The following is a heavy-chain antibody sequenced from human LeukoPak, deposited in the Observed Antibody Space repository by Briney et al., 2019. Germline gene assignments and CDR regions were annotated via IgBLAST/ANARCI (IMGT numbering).Heavy chain of an antibody. D-gene: IGHD1-26*01. J-gene: IGHJ4*02. CDR2: IKEDGSEK. CDR3: ARDWGATGLWDY. CDR1: GFTFSNYW. Sequence: GGSLRLSCASSGFTFSNYWMSWVRQAPGKGLEWVANIKEDGSEKDYVDSVKGRFTISRDNAKNSLYLQMNSLRAEDTAIYYCARDWGATGLWDYWGQGTLVTVSS. V-gene: IGHV3-7*05.